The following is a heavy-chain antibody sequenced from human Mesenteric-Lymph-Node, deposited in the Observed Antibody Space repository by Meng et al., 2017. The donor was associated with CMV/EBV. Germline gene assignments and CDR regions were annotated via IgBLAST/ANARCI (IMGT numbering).Heavy chain of an antibody. D-gene: IGHD1-26*01. J-gene: IGHJ4*02. Sequence: SETLSLTCTVSGGFISNYYCSWIRQPPGKGLEWIGYMFYRESAYYNPSLKSRVTISVDTSKNLCSLRLDSVTAADTAVYYCARVRVGATPYFDYWGQGTLVTVSS. CDR2: MFYRESA. CDR3: ARVRVGATPYFDY. V-gene: IGHV4-59*08. CDR1: GGFISNYY.